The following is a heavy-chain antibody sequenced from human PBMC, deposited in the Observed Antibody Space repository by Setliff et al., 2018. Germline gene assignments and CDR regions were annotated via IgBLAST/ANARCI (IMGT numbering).Heavy chain of an antibody. J-gene: IGHJ4*02. CDR2: TYDSGST. V-gene: IGHV4-39*06. Sequence: LSLTCTVSGGPVTRTTTFWGWVRQTPGKGLEWIGSTYDSGSTYYNPSLNSRVTISEDTSKNQFPLKLTSVTAADAAVYYCARAAVTSGARADYFDNWGRGTLVTVSS. D-gene: IGHD4-17*01. CDR1: GGPVTRTTTF. CDR3: ARAAVTSGARADYFDN.